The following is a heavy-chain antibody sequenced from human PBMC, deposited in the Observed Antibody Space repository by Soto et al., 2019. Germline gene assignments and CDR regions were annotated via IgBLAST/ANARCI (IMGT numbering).Heavy chain of an antibody. J-gene: IGHJ4*02. CDR2: IYYSGST. D-gene: IGHD4-17*01. V-gene: IGHV4-39*01. CDR3: ARRRDYGVIS. CDR1: GGSISSSSYY. Sequence: ASETLSLTCTVSGGSISSSSYYWGWIRQPPGKGLEWIGSIYYSGSTYYNPSLKSRVTISVDTSKNQFSLKLSSVTAADTAVYYCARRRDYGVISRGQGTLVTVSS.